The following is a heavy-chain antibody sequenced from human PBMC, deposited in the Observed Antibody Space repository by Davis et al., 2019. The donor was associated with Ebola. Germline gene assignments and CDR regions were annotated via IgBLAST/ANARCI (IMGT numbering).Heavy chain of an antibody. Sequence: ASVKVSCKASGYTFTNYYMHWVRQAPGQGLEWMGMINPNDGRTIYAQKFQGRVTMTRDTSTSTVYMELSSLRSEDTAVYFCARDLERGAAAGTDYWGQGTLVTVSS. D-gene: IGHD6-13*01. CDR1: GYTFTNYY. CDR2: INPNDGRT. CDR3: ARDLERGAAAGTDY. V-gene: IGHV1-46*01. J-gene: IGHJ4*02.